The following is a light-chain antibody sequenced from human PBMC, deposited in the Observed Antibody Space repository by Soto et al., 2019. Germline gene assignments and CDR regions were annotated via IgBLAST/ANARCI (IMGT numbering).Light chain of an antibody. J-gene: IGKJ2*01. CDR1: QSVGTF. CDR3: QHRTNWPRT. Sequence: EIVLTQSPATLSLSPGERATLSCRASQSVGTFLAWYQQKPGQAPMLIIYDASNRATGIPARFSVTGSGTDFALTISSVEHEDFAVYYCQHRTNWPRTFGQGTKLDIK. CDR2: DAS. V-gene: IGKV3-11*01.